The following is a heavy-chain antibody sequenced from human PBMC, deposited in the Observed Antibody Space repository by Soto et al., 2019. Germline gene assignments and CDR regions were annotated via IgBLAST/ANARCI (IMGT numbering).Heavy chain of an antibody. D-gene: IGHD3-10*01. CDR2: INHSGST. Sequence: SETLSLTCAVYGGSFSGYYWSWIRQPPGKGLEWIGEINHSGSTNYNPSLKSRVTISVDTSKNQFSLKLSSVTAADTAVYYCARITRGFGYSLTPNDYWGQGTLVTVSS. CDR1: GGSFSGYY. J-gene: IGHJ4*02. CDR3: ARITRGFGYSLTPNDY. V-gene: IGHV4-34*01.